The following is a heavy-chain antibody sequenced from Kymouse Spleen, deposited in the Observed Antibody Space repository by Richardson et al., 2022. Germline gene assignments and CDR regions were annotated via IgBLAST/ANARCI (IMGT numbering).Heavy chain of an antibody. D-gene: IGHD6-6*01. CDR1: GFTFSGSA. CDR2: IRSKANSYAT. CDR3: TPWQLVYAFDI. Sequence: EVQLVESGGGLVQPGGSLKLSCAASGFTFSGSAMHWVRQASGKGLEWVGRIRSKANSYATAYAASVKGRFTISRDDSKNTAYLQMNSLKTEDTAVYYCTPWQLVYAFDIWGQGTMVTVSS. V-gene: IGHV3-73*02. J-gene: IGHJ3*02.